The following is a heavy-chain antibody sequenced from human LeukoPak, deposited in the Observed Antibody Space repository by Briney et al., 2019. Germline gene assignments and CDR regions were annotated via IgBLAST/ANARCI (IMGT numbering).Heavy chain of an antibody. CDR1: GYTLTELS. CDR3: ATGIGVRWYFDL. V-gene: IGHV1-24*01. J-gene: IGHJ2*01. D-gene: IGHD2-8*01. CDR2: FDPEDGET. Sequence: ASVKVSCKVSGYTLTELSMHWVRQAPGKGLEWMGGFDPEDGETIYAQKFQGRVTMTEDTSTDTAYMELSSLRSEDTAVYYCATGIGVRWYFDLWGRSTLVTVSS.